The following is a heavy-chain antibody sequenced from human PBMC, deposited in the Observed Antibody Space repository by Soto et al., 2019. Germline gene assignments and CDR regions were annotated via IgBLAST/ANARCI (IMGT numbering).Heavy chain of an antibody. CDR2: IIPILGIS. J-gene: IGHJ4*02. V-gene: IGHV1-69*08. CDR1: GGTFNSYT. D-gene: IGHD6-13*01. CDR3: AREEGGAAGNFDY. Sequence: QVQLVQSGAEVKKPGSSVKVSCKASGGTFNSYTISWVRQAPGQGLEWMGRIIPILGISNYAQKFQGRVTITADKSTTTAYTGLSSLTSEDTAVYYCAREEGGAAGNFDYWGQGTLVTVSS.